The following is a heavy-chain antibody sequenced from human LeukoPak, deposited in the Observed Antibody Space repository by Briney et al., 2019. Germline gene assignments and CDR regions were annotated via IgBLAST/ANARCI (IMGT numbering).Heavy chain of an antibody. J-gene: IGHJ6*03. Sequence: GSSVKVSCKASGGTFNSYAITWVRRAPGQGLEWMGGIIPFFNITNYAQSFQGRVTITADESTSTAYMELSSLKSEDTTVYYCARALWFGETNDYYYYMDVWGKGTTVTISS. CDR2: IIPFFNIT. D-gene: IGHD3-10*01. CDR3: ARALWFGETNDYYYYMDV. CDR1: GGTFNSYA. V-gene: IGHV1-69*01.